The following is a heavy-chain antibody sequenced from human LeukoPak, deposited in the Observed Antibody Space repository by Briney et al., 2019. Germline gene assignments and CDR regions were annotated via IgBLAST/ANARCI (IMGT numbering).Heavy chain of an antibody. D-gene: IGHD4-17*01. CDR3: ARPGTYSTTVTTGPNWYFDL. J-gene: IGHJ2*01. V-gene: IGHV4-39*01. CDR1: GGSISSNSYY. CDR2: IYYSGST. Sequence: SETLSLTCAVSGGSISSNSYYWGWIRQPPGKGLEWIGSIYYSGSTYYNPSLKSRVTISVDTSKNQFSLKLSSVTAADTAVYYCARPGTYSTTVTTGPNWYFDLWGRGTLVTVSS.